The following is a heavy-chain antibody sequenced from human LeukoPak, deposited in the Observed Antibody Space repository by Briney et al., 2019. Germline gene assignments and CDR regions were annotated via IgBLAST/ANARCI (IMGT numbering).Heavy chain of an antibody. CDR1: GFTFSSYG. CDR2: IWYDGSNK. CDR3: ARVGQLVRNYFDY. J-gene: IGHJ4*02. Sequence: PGGSLRLSCAASGFTFSSYGMHWVRQAPGKGLEWVAVIWYDGSNKYYADSVKGRFTISRDNSKNTLYLQMNSLRAEDTAVYYRARVGQLVRNYFDYWGQGTLVTVSS. D-gene: IGHD6-6*01. V-gene: IGHV3-33*01.